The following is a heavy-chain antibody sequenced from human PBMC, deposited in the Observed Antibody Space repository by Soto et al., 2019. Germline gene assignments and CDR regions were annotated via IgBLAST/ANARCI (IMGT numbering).Heavy chain of an antibody. CDR2: IYSSGGT. CDR1: GGAISGYY. CDR3: ARGQRFSDSFDP. V-gene: IGHV4-4*07. D-gene: IGHD3-3*01. Sequence: QVQLQESGPGLAKPSETLSLTCTVSGGAISGYYWTWIRQPAGKGLEWIGRIYSSGGTKYNPSLKSRVTMSLDTSKNQFSLILSSVTAADTAVYYCARGQRFSDSFDPWGQGTLVTVSS. J-gene: IGHJ5*02.